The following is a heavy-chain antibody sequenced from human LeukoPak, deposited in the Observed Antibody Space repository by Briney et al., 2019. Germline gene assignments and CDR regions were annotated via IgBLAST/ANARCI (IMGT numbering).Heavy chain of an antibody. CDR3: VRADRDGAPDHFDY. Sequence: PGGSLRLSCAASGFTVSRNYMSWVRQAPGKGLEWVSLIYRGGTTYYADSVKGRFTISRDNSKNTLSLQMNSLRAEDTAVYYGVRADRDGAPDHFDYGGQGTLVTVS. CDR2: IYRGGTT. D-gene: IGHD4-17*01. V-gene: IGHV3-53*01. J-gene: IGHJ4*02. CDR1: GFTVSRNY.